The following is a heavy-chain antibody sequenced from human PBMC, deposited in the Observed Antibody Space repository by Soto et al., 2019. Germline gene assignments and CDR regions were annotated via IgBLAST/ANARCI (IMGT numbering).Heavy chain of an antibody. CDR3: AKEGDYSDYAGENWFDS. V-gene: IGHV3-74*01. Sequence: EVQLVESGGGLVQPGGSLRLSCAASGFTFFAYWLDCVRQVPGKGLVWVSRINSAGSHTSYADSVRGRFTISRDNSKNTLYLQTNSLTAEDKAVYYSAKEGDYSDYAGENWFDSWDQGSLVTVSS. CDR2: INSAGSHT. D-gene: IGHD4-17*01. CDR1: GFTFFAYW. J-gene: IGHJ5*01.